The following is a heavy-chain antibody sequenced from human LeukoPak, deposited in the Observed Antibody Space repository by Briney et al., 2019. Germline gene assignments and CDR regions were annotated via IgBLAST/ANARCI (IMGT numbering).Heavy chain of an antibody. Sequence: PSETLSLTCTVSGGSISSYYWSWIRQPPGKGLEWIGYIYYGGSTNYNPSLKSRVTISVDTSKNQFSLKLSSVTAADTAVYYCARLPYGDYSEHDDYWGQGTLVTVSS. V-gene: IGHV4-59*08. CDR3: ARLPYGDYSEHDDY. D-gene: IGHD4-17*01. CDR1: GGSISSYY. J-gene: IGHJ4*02. CDR2: IYYGGST.